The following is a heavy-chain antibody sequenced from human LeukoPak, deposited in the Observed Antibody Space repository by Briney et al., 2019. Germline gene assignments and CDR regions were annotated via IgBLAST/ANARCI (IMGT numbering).Heavy chain of an antibody. V-gene: IGHV1-69*06. CDR3: ARDFPVGATTHRVFDY. D-gene: IGHD1-26*01. J-gene: IGHJ4*02. CDR1: GGTFSSYA. Sequence: SVKVSCKASGGTFSSYAISWVRQAPGQGLEWMGGIIPIFGTANYAQKFQGRVTITADKSTSTAYMELSSLRSEDTAVYYCARDFPVGATTHRVFDYRGQGTLVTVSS. CDR2: IIPIFGTA.